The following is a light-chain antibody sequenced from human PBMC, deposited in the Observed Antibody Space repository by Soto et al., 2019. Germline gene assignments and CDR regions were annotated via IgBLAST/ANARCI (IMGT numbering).Light chain of an antibody. CDR2: KAS. V-gene: IGKV1-5*03. CDR3: QQYNSRSPFT. Sequence: DIQMTQSPSTLSASVEDRVTITCRASQSISNWLAWYQQKPGKAPNLLIYKASNLESGVPSRFSGSGSGTEFTLTINCLQPEDFATYYCQQYNSRSPFTFGPGTRVDI. J-gene: IGKJ3*01. CDR1: QSISNW.